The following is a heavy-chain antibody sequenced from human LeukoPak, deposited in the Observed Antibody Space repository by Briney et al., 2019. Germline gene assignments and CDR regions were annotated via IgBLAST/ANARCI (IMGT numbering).Heavy chain of an antibody. D-gene: IGHD2-2*01. Sequence: GGSLRLSCAASGFTFSSYAMSWVRQAPGKGLEWVSAISGSGGSTYYADSVKGRFTISRDNSKNTLYLQMNSLRAEDTAVYYCAKDTTIIVVPAYGMDVWGQGTTVTVSS. CDR3: AKDTTIIVVPAYGMDV. CDR1: GFTFSSYA. V-gene: IGHV3-23*01. J-gene: IGHJ6*02. CDR2: ISGSGGST.